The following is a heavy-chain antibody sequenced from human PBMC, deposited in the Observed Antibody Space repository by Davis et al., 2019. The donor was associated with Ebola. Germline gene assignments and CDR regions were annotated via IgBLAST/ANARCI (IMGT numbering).Heavy chain of an antibody. CDR1: GFTVSSNY. D-gene: IGHD3-10*01. CDR2: IYSGGST. CDR3: AFSGVNDYNTPPYYYGMDV. Sequence: PGGSLRLSCAASGFTVSSNYMSWVRQAPGKGLEWASIIYSGGSTYYADSVKGRFTISRVNSKNTLYLQMNSLRAEGTAVYYCAFSGVNDYNTPPYYYGMDVWGQGTTVTVSS. J-gene: IGHJ6*02. V-gene: IGHV3-53*01.